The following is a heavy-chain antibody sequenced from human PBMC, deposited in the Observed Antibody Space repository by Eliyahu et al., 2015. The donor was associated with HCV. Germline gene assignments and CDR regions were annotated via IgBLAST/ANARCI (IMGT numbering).Heavy chain of an antibody. CDR2: ISYDGSNK. D-gene: IGHD2-15*01. V-gene: IGHV3-30*04. CDR3: ARDPCSGGSCSDY. Sequence: QVQLVESGGGVVQPGRSLRLSCAASGFTFSSYAMHWVRQAPGKGLEWVAVISYDGSNKYYADSVKGRFTISRDNSKNTLYLQMNSLRAEDTAVYYCARDPCSGGSCSDYWGQGTLVTVSS. CDR1: GFTFSSYA. J-gene: IGHJ4*02.